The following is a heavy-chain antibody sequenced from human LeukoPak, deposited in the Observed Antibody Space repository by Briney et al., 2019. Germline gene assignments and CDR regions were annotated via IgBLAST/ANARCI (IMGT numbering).Heavy chain of an antibody. Sequence: SETLSPTCAVYGGSFSGYYWSWIRQPPGKGLEWIGEINHSGSTNYNPSLKSRVTISVDTSKNQFSLKLSSVTAADTAVYYCARGGPKGYCSSTSCYTVGWFDPWGQGTLVTVSS. J-gene: IGHJ5*02. D-gene: IGHD2-2*02. V-gene: IGHV4-34*01. CDR2: INHSGST. CDR3: ARGGPKGYCSSTSCYTVGWFDP. CDR1: GGSFSGYY.